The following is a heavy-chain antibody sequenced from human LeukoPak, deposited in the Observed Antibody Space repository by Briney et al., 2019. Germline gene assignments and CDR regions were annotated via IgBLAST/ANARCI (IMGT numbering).Heavy chain of an antibody. V-gene: IGHV3-30*18. J-gene: IGHJ4*02. CDR2: ISYDGSNK. CDR1: GFTFSSYD. CDR3: AKEGSNGDFDY. D-gene: IGHD1-26*01. Sequence: GGSLRLSCAASGFTFSSYDMHWVRQAPGKGLEWVTVISYDGSNKYYGDSVKGRFTITRDNSKNTLYLKMNSLRAEDTAVFYCAKEGSNGDFDYWGQGTLVTVSS.